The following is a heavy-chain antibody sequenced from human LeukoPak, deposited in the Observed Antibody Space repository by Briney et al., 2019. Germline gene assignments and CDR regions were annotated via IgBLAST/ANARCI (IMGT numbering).Heavy chain of an antibody. V-gene: IGHV4-30-4*08. J-gene: IGHJ6*03. D-gene: IGHD2-2*01. CDR2: IYYSGST. Sequence: SQTLSLTCSVSGGSINSGDYYWSWIRQPPGKGLEWIGYIYYSGSTYYNPSLKSRVTISVVTSKNQFSLKLSSVTAADTAVYYCARGEAVCSSTSCLVMDVWGKGTTVTVSS. CDR1: GGSINSGDYY. CDR3: ARGEAVCSSTSCLVMDV.